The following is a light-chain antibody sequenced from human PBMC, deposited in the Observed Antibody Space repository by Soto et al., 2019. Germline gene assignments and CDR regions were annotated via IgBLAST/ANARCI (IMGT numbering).Light chain of an antibody. Sequence: EIVMTQSPATLSVSPGARAPLSCRASQNISTNVAWYQQKPGQAPRLLLLSASSRLSDIPARFSGSGSGTEFTLTISGLQSEDVAVYYCHHFNTWPPKAFGQGTKVDIK. J-gene: IGKJ1*01. CDR3: HHFNTWPPKA. CDR2: SAS. CDR1: QNISTN. V-gene: IGKV3-15*01.